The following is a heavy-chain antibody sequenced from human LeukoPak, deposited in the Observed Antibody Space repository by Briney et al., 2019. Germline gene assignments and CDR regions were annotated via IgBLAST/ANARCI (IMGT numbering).Heavy chain of an antibody. Sequence: ASVKVSCKASGGTFSSYAISWVRQAPGQGLEWMGGIIPIFGTANYAQKFQGRVTITADKSTSTAYMELSSLRSEDTAVYYCARDFTMVRGVLDAFDIWGQGTMVTVSS. V-gene: IGHV1-69*06. CDR3: ARDFTMVRGVLDAFDI. CDR1: GGTFSSYA. D-gene: IGHD3-10*01. CDR2: IIPIFGTA. J-gene: IGHJ3*02.